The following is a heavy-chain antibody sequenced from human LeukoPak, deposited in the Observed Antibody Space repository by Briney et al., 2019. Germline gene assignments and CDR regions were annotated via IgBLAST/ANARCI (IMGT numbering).Heavy chain of an antibody. CDR2: ISAYNGNT. Sequence: ASVRVSCKASGYTFTSYGISWVRQAPGQGLEWMGWISAYNGNTNYAQKLQGRVTMTTDTSTSTAYMELRSLRSDDTAVYYCARGSSSXYYPYXWFDPXGQGTLVTVSS. V-gene: IGHV1-18*01. CDR1: GYTFTSYG. J-gene: IGHJ5*02. D-gene: IGHD6-13*01. CDR3: ARGSSSXYYPYXWFDP.